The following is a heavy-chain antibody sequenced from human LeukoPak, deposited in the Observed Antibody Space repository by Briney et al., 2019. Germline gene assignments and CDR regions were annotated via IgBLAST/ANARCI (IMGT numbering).Heavy chain of an antibody. Sequence: RPGGSLRLSCAASGFTFSSYWMTWVRQAPGKGLEWVANIKQDGSEKYYVDSVKGRFTISRDNAKNSLYLQMSSLRVEDTAVYYCARDGGGFDYWGQGTPVTVSS. J-gene: IGHJ4*02. CDR3: ARDGGGFDY. D-gene: IGHD3-16*01. CDR2: IKQDGSEK. V-gene: IGHV3-7*05. CDR1: GFTFSSYW.